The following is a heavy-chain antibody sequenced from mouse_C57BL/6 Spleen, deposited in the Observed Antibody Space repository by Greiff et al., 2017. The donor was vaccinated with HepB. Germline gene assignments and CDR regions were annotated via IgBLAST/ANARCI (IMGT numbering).Heavy chain of an antibody. CDR2: IDPSDSYT. CDR1: GYTFTSYW. J-gene: IGHJ3*01. CDR3: ASQTAQATVFAY. Sequence: QVQLQQPGAELVMPGASVKLSCKASGYTFTSYWMHWVKQRPGQGLEWIGEIDPSDSYTNYNQKFKGKSTLTVDKSSSTAYMQLSSLTSEDSAVYDCASQTAQATVFAYWGQGTLVTVSA. D-gene: IGHD3-2*02. V-gene: IGHV1-69*01.